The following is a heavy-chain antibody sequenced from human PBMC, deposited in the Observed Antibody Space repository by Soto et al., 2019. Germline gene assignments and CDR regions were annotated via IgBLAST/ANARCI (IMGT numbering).Heavy chain of an antibody. V-gene: IGHV1-18*01. CDR2: ISAYNGNT. Sequence: ASVKVSCKASGYTFTSYGISWVRQAPGQGLEWMGWISAYNGNTNYAQKLQGRVTMTTDTSTSTAYMELRSLRSDDTAVYYCAREGYCSSTSCPDYYYYYGMDVWGQGTKVTAP. J-gene: IGHJ6*02. CDR1: GYTFTSYG. D-gene: IGHD2-2*01. CDR3: AREGYCSSTSCPDYYYYYGMDV.